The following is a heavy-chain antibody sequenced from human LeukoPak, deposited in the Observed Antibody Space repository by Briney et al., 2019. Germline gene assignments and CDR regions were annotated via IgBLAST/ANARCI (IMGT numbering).Heavy chain of an antibody. CDR2: IIPIFGTA. CDR1: GGTFSSYA. V-gene: IGHV1-69*13. J-gene: IGHJ4*02. Sequence: SVKVSCKASGGTFSSYAISWVRQAPGQGLEWMGGIIPIFGTANYAQNFQGRVTITADESTRTAYMELSSLRSEDTAVYYCARSLPAYYYDSSGYYDYWGQGTLVTVSS. D-gene: IGHD3-22*01. CDR3: ARSLPAYYYDSSGYYDY.